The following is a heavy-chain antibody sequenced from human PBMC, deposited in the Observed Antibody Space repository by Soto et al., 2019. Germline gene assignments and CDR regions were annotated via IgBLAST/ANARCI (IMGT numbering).Heavy chain of an antibody. V-gene: IGHV4-59*01. CDR2: IFRSGNA. Sequence: SETLSLTCTVSGGSIRNVYWSWIRQAPGKGLEWIGFIFRSGNAKYNPSLKSRVNISVDTSKNQFSLSLDSVTAADTAVYFCEREHAPTTPFDYWGQGNLVTVTS. J-gene: IGHJ4*01. D-gene: IGHD1-1*01. CDR1: GGSIRNVY. CDR3: EREHAPTTPFDY.